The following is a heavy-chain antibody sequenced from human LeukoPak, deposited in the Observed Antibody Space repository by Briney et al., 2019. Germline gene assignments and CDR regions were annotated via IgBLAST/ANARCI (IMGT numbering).Heavy chain of an antibody. J-gene: IGHJ6*02. Sequence: PSETLSLTCTVSGGSISSYYWSWIRQPPGKGLEWIGYIYYSGSTNYNPSLKSRVTISVDTSKNQFSLKLSSVTAADTAVYYCARGKRVHQWFGELFRYYYGMDVWGQGTTVTVSS. V-gene: IGHV4-59*01. CDR1: GGSISSYY. D-gene: IGHD3-10*01. CDR3: ARGKRVHQWFGELFRYYYGMDV. CDR2: IYYSGST.